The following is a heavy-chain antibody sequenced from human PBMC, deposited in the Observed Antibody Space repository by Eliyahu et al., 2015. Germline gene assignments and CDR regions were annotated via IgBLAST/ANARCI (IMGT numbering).Heavy chain of an antibody. D-gene: IGHD7-27*01. Sequence: QVQLQESGPGLVKPSETXSLICTVXGGSISTYYXSWIRQXPGKGLEWIGYIYSSGSTNYNPSLKSRVTISVDTSKNQFSLKLSSVTTADTAVYYCARGLWGNYYGMDVWGQGTPVTVSS. V-gene: IGHV4-59*01. CDR1: GGSISTYY. CDR3: ARGLWGNYYGMDV. CDR2: IYSSGST. J-gene: IGHJ6*02.